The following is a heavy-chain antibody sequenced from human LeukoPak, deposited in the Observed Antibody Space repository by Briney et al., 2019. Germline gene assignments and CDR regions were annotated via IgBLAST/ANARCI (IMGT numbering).Heavy chain of an antibody. V-gene: IGHV3-23*01. CDR2: VSGSGRNT. CDR1: GFTVSSNY. CDR3: VKSRRVGANQRGLFDY. Sequence: GGSLRPSCAASGFTVSSNYMSWVRQAPGKGLEWVSSVSGSGRNTFYPDSVEGRFTISRDNSKNTVYLQMNSLRADDTAVYYCVKSRRVGANQRGLFDYWGQGTLVTVSP. J-gene: IGHJ4*02. D-gene: IGHD1-26*01.